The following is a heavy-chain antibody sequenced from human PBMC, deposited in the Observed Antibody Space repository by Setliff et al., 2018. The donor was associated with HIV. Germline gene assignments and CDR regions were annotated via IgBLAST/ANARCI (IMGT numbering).Heavy chain of an antibody. CDR1: GGSISSSGYY. V-gene: IGHV4-31*02. Sequence: SETLSLTCSVSGGSISSSGYYWSWIRQHPGKGLEWIAYINNSGRIYYNPSLKSRVTISVDTSKNQFSLKLSSVTAADTAVYYCARDLREVGGGSYADYWGQGTLVT. CDR3: ARDLREVGGGSYADY. D-gene: IGHD1-26*01. CDR2: INNSGRI. J-gene: IGHJ4*02.